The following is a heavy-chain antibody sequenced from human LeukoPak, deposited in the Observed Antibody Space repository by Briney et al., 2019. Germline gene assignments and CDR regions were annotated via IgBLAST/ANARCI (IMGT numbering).Heavy chain of an antibody. V-gene: IGHV3-15*01. CDR2: IKSKTDGGTT. D-gene: IGHD2-2*01. J-gene: IGHJ4*02. Sequence: GGSLRLCCAASGFTFSNAWMSWVRQAPGKGLEWVGRIKSKTDGGTTDYAAPVKGRFTISRDDSKNTLYLQMNSLKTEDTAVYYCTTQLVYCSSTSCYPRDYWGQGTLVTVSS. CDR1: GFTFSNAW. CDR3: TTQLVYCSSTSCYPRDY.